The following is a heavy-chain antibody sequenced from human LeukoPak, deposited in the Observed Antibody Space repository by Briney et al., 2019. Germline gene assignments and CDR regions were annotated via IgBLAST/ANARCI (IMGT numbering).Heavy chain of an antibody. D-gene: IGHD3-3*01. CDR1: GYTFTGYY. CDR3: ARGGAHYDFWSGSTDY. Sequence: ASVKVSCKASGYTFTGYYMHWVRQAPGQGLEWMGWINPNSGGTNYAQKFQGRVTMTRDTSISTAYMELSRLRSDDTAVYYCARGGAHYDFWSGSTDYWGQGTLVTVSS. CDR2: INPNSGGT. J-gene: IGHJ4*02. V-gene: IGHV1-2*02.